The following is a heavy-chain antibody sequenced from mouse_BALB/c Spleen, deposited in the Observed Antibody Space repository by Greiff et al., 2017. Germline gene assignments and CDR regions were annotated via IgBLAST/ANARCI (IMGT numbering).Heavy chain of an antibody. CDR2: IYPYNGGT. J-gene: IGHJ4*01. CDR3: ARDDYGSSYNYAMDY. D-gene: IGHD1-1*01. V-gene: IGHV1S29*02. CDR1: GYTFPDYN. Sequence: VQLQQSGPELVKPGASVKISCKASGYTFPDYNMHWVTQSHGKSLEWIGYIYPYNGGTGYNQKFKSKATLTVDNTSSTAYMELRSLTSEDSAVYYCARDDYGSSYNYAMDYWGQGTSVTVSS.